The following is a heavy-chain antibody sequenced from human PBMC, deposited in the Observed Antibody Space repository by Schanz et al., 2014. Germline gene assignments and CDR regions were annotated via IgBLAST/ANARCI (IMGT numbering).Heavy chain of an antibody. V-gene: IGHV3-23*04. Sequence: EVQLVESGGGLVQPGGSLRLSCAASGFTFSSYAMGWVRQAPGKGLEWVSAISASGGTTYYADSVKGRFTISRDNSKNTVYIQMNSLRAEDTAVYYCARGGPAYYFDDWGQGTLXTVSS. CDR1: GFTFSSYA. J-gene: IGHJ4*02. CDR3: ARGGPAYYFDD. CDR2: ISASGGTT.